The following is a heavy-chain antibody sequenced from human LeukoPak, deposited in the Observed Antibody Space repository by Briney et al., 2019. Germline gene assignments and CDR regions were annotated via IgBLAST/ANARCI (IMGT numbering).Heavy chain of an antibody. V-gene: IGHV4-39*07. J-gene: IGHJ3*02. CDR1: GGSISSSSYY. CDR2: IYYSGST. D-gene: IGHD1-1*01. CDR3: ARDGGTTGTTGDAFDI. Sequence: PSETLSLTCTVSGGSISSSSYYWGWIRQPPGKGLEWIGSIYYSGSTYYNPSLKSRVTISVDTSKNQFSLKLSSVTTADTAVYYCARDGGTTGTTGDAFDIWGQGTMVTVSS.